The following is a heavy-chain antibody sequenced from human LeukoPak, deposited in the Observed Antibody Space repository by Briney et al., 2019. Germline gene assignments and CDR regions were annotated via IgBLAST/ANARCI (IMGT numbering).Heavy chain of an antibody. CDR3: ARVSDISVAAYFDY. J-gene: IGHJ4*02. V-gene: IGHV3-30*04. Sequence: GGSLRLSCAASGFTFSSYVMHWVRQAPGKGLEWVAIISYDGSNEYYADSVKGRFTISRDNSKNTLYLQMNSLRAADTAVYYCARVSDISVAAYFDYWGQGTLVTVSS. CDR2: ISYDGSNE. D-gene: IGHD6-19*01. CDR1: GFTFSSYV.